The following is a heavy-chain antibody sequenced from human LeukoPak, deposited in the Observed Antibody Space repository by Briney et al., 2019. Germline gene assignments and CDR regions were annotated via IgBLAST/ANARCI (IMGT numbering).Heavy chain of an antibody. CDR3: AGDLYDYVWGSYRYSTYYYYYGMDV. J-gene: IGHJ6*02. CDR2: ISVYNGNT. D-gene: IGHD3-16*02. CDR1: GYTSTSYG. Sequence: ASVKVSCKASGYTSTSYGISWVRQAPGQGLEWMGWISVYNGNTNYAQKLQGRVTMTTDTSTSTAYMELRSLRSDDTAVYYCAGDLYDYVWGSYRYSTYYYYYGMDVWGQGTTVTVSS. V-gene: IGHV1-18*01.